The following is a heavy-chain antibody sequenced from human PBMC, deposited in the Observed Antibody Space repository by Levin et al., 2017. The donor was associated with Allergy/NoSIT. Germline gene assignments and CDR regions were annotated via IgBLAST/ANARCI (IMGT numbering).Heavy chain of an antibody. CDR3: ASYSSPKGDWCDP. CDR2: IYRSGST. D-gene: IGHD2-15*01. CDR1: GGSISGGGYS. J-gene: IGHJ5*02. Sequence: LRLSCAVSGGSISGGGYSWSWIRQPPGKGLEWIGYIYRSGSTYYNPSLKSRLTISVDRSKNQFSLKLSSVTAADTAVYYCASYSSPKGDWCDPWGQGTLVTVSS. V-gene: IGHV4-30-2*01.